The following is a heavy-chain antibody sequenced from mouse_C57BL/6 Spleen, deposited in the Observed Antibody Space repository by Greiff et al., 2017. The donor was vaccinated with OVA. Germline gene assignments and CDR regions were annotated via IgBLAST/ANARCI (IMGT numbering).Heavy chain of an antibody. V-gene: IGHV1-82*01. D-gene: IGHD1-1*01. CDR3: ARSGDYYGSSYYAMDY. CDR2: IYPGDGDT. J-gene: IGHJ4*01. CDR1: GYAFSSSW. Sequence: QVQLKESGPELVKPGASVKISCKASGYAFSSSWMNWVKQRPGKGLEWIGRIYPGDGDTNYNGKFKGKATLTADKSSSTAYMQLSSLTSEDSAVYFCARSGDYYGSSYYAMDYWGQGTSVTVSS.